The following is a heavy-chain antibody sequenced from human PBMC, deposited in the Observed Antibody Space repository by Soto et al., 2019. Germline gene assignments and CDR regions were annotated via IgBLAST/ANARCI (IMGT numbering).Heavy chain of an antibody. J-gene: IGHJ6*02. CDR3: AREGYCSSGSCPFYDHDYFGMDV. D-gene: IGHD2-15*01. CDR2: INSYNGNT. CDR1: GYTFTRYG. Sequence: ASVKVSCKASGYTFTRYGISWVRQAPGQGLEWIGWINSYNGNTKYEQKLRGRVTVTTDTSTSTAHMEMTSLTSDDTAVYYCAREGYCSSGSCPFYDHDYFGMDVWG. V-gene: IGHV1-18*01.